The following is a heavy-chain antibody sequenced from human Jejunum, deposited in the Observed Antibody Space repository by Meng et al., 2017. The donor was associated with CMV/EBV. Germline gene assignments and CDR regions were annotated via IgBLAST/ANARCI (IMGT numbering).Heavy chain of an antibody. V-gene: IGHV4-59*01. CDR3: ARVGDCSSNSCSDY. D-gene: IGHD2-2*01. Sequence: VSGGSISSYHWSWIRQPPGKGLEWIGYIYYSGSTNHNPSLKSRVTISVDTSKNQFSLKLSSVTAADTAVYYCARVGDCSSNSCSDYWGQGTLVTVSS. CDR2: IYYSGST. CDR1: GGSISSYH. J-gene: IGHJ4*02.